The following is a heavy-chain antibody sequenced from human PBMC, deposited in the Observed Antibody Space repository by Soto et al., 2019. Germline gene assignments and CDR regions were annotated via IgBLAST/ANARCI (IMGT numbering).Heavy chain of an antibody. CDR3: ASIRYYETVGHIDV. D-gene: IGHD3-22*01. CDR1: GGSTSSADYY. J-gene: IGHJ6*02. V-gene: IGHV4-39*01. CDR2: IYYSGST. Sequence: SETLSLTCSVSGGSTSSADYYWALTRQPPGKGLEWIGTIYYSGSTYSNPSLKSRVAMSIDTSNNQFTLEMRSVTAADTAVYYCASIRYYETVGHIDVWGPAAPVTVSS.